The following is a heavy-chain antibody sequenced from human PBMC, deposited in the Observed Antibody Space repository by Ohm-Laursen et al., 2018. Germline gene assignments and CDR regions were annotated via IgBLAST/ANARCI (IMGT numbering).Heavy chain of an antibody. D-gene: IGHD3-22*01. CDR2: IYYSGST. Sequence: SDTLSLTYTVSGGSISGYYWSWIRQPPGKGLEWIGYIYYSGSTTYNPSLKSRVTISVDTSKNQFPLKLSSVTAADTAVYYCVRGVLNYDTGAPWGQGTLVTVSS. CDR1: GGSISGYY. J-gene: IGHJ5*02. CDR3: VRGVLNYDTGAP. V-gene: IGHV4-59*07.